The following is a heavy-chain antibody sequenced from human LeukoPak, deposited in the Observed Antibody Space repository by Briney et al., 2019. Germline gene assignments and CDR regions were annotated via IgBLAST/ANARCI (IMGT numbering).Heavy chain of an antibody. Sequence: PGGSLRLSCAASGFTFGTYAMSWVRQAPGKGLDWVSAISSSGGNTYYADYVKGRFTISRDNSKNTLYLQINSLRAEDTALYYCAKDRIPTSGWESDYWGQGTLVTVSS. CDR1: GFTFGTYA. J-gene: IGHJ4*02. V-gene: IGHV3-23*01. D-gene: IGHD3-22*01. CDR3: AKDRIPTSGWESDY. CDR2: ISSSGGNT.